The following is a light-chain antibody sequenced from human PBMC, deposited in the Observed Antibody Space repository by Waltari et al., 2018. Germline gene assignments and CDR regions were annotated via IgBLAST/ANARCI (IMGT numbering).Light chain of an antibody. CDR1: SSDVGGYHY. V-gene: IGLV2-11*01. J-gene: IGLJ1*01. CDR2: DVF. CDR3: CSYAGSYTFV. Sequence: QSALTQPRSVSGSPGQSVTISCTGTSSDVGGYHYVSWYQQHPGKAPKLIIYDVFERHAVVPDRFAGSKSGNTAPLTVAGLQAEDEADYYFCSYAGSYTFVFGTGTKVTVL.